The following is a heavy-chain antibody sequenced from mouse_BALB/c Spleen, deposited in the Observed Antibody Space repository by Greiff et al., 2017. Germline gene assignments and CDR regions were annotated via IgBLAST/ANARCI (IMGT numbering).Heavy chain of an antibody. CDR1: GYTFSSYW. Sequence: VQLVESGAELMKPGASVKISCKATGYTFSSYWIEWVKQRPGHGLEWIGEILPGSGSTNYNEKFKGKATFTADTSSNTAYMQLSSLTSEDSAVYYCANGRGNSAWFAYWGQGTLVTVSA. CDR2: ILPGSGST. D-gene: IGHD1-1*01. CDR3: ANGRGNSAWFAY. V-gene: IGHV1-9*01. J-gene: IGHJ3*01.